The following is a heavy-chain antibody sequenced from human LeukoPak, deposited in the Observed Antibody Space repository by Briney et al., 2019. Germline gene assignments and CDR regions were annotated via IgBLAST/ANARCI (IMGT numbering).Heavy chain of an antibody. Sequence: GGSLRLSCAASGFTVSSYSMNWVRQAPGKGLEWVSSISSSSSYIYYADSVKGRFTISRDNAKNSLYLQMNSLRAEDTAVYYCARVTYGSGTYGAFDYWGQGTLVTVSS. D-gene: IGHD3-10*01. V-gene: IGHV3-21*04. CDR3: ARVTYGSGTYGAFDY. CDR1: GFTVSSYS. CDR2: ISSSSSYI. J-gene: IGHJ4*02.